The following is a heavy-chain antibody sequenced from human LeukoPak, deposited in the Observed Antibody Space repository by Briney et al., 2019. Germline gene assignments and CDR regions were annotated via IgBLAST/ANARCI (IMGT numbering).Heavy chain of an antibody. V-gene: IGHV3-33*01. CDR2: MWYDGTNK. J-gene: IGHJ4*02. Sequence: GGSLRLSCAASGFTFSSYGMHSVRQAPGKGLEWVAVMWYDGTNKYYADSVKGRFTISRDNSKNTLYLQMNSLRAEDTAVYYCARISGYDWAPFDYWGQGTLVTVSS. CDR3: ARISGYDWAPFDY. D-gene: IGHD5-12*01. CDR1: GFTFSSYG.